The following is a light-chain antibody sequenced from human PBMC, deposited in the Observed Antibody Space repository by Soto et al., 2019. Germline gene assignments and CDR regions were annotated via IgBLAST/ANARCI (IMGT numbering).Light chain of an antibody. Sequence: AIRVTHSPSSLSASVGDRVTITCRASQGISSYLAWYQQKPGKAPKLLIYAASTLQSGVPSRFSRSGSGTDFTLTISCLQSEDFPTYYCKQYYGYPLT. CDR3: KQYYGYPLT. CDR1: QGISSY. V-gene: IGKV1-8*01. J-gene: IGKJ3*01. CDR2: AAS.